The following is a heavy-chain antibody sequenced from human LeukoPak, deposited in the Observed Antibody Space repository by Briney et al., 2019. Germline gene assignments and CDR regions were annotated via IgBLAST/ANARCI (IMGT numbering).Heavy chain of an antibody. V-gene: IGHV4-39*01. D-gene: IGHD3-9*01. CDR2: IYYSGST. CDR3: ARQYYDILTGFYYFDY. J-gene: IGHJ4*02. Sequence: PSETLSLTCTVSCGSISSSSYYWGWIRQPPGKGLEWIGSIYYSGSTYYNPSLKSRVTISVDTSKNQFSLKLSSVTAADTAVYYCARQYYDILTGFYYFDYWGQGTLVTVSS. CDR1: CGSISSSSYY.